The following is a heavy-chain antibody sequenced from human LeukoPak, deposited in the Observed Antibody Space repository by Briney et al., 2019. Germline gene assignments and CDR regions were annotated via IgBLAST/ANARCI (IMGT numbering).Heavy chain of an antibody. D-gene: IGHD1-14*01. CDR1: GGPMSRCDYY. Sequence: PSQTLSLTCTVSGGPMSRCDYYWSWIRQPPGKGLEWIGYIYYSGSTYYYPSLKSRVTISVDTSKNQFSLKLSSVTAADTAVYYCAREGRKDPLYPFDIWGQGTMVTVSS. CDR2: IYYSGST. V-gene: IGHV4-30-4*08. J-gene: IGHJ3*02. CDR3: AREGRKDPLYPFDI.